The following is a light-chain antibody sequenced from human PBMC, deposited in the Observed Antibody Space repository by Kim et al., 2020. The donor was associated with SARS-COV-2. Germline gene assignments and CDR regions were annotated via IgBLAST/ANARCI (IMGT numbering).Light chain of an antibody. CDR2: DVS. CDR1: QSVSSY. Sequence: EIVLTQSPDTLSLSPGERATLSCRASQSVSSYLAWYQQKPGQAPRLLIYDVSKRATGIPARFSGSGSETDFTLTISSLEPEDFAVYYCQQHYNWPVYTFGQGTKLEI. J-gene: IGKJ2*01. CDR3: QQHYNWPVYT. V-gene: IGKV3-11*01.